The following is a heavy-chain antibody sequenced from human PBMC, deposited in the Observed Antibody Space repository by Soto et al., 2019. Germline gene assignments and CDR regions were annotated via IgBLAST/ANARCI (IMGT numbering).Heavy chain of an antibody. CDR1: GGTFSSYA. Sequence: SVKVSCKASGGTFSSYAISWVRKAPGQGLEWMGGIIPIFGTANYAQKFQGRVTITADESTSTAYMELSSLRSEDTAVYYCARVHLEPLYYYYYGMDVWGQGTTVTVSS. V-gene: IGHV1-69*13. D-gene: IGHD1-1*01. J-gene: IGHJ6*02. CDR3: ARVHLEPLYYYYYGMDV. CDR2: IIPIFGTA.